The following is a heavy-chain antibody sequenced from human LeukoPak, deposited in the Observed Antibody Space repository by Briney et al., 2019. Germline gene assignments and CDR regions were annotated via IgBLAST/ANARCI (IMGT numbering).Heavy chain of an antibody. V-gene: IGHV3-7*03. CDR1: GFTFSTYW. Sequence: GGSLRLSCAASGFTFSTYWMSWVRQAPGKGLEWVAIIKADGRDKYYVDSVKGRFVSSRDNAKNSLYLQMNSLKTEDTAVYYCTTGIKDDILTGYYGVYYYYYMDVWGKGTTVTVSS. D-gene: IGHD3-9*01. J-gene: IGHJ6*03. CDR2: IKADGRDK. CDR3: TTGIKDDILTGYYGVYYYYYMDV.